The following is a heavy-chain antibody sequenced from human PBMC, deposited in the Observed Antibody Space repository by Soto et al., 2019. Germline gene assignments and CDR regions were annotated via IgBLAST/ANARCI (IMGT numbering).Heavy chain of an antibody. V-gene: IGHV1-8*01. Sequence: ASVKVSCKASGYTFTSYDINWVLQATGQGLEWMGWMNPNSGNTGYAQKFQGRVTMTRNTSISTAYMELSSLRSEDTAVYYCARRYPGGWYKRTDAFDIWGQGTMVTVSS. CDR1: GYTFTSYD. CDR3: ARRYPGGWYKRTDAFDI. CDR2: MNPNSGNT. D-gene: IGHD6-19*01. J-gene: IGHJ3*02.